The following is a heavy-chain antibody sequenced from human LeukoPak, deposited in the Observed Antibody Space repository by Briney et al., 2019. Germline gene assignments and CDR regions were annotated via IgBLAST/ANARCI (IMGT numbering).Heavy chain of an antibody. CDR3: ARVPNIVVVVAATPDY. CDR2: INPHSGGT. CDR1: GYTFTDYY. V-gene: IGHV1-2*02. Sequence: ASVKVSCKASGYTFTDYYMHWVRQAPGQGLEWMGWINPHSGGTDHAQKLQGRVTMTTDTSTSTAYMELRSLRTDDTAVYYCARVPNIVVVVAATPDYWGQGTLVTVSS. D-gene: IGHD2-15*01. J-gene: IGHJ4*02.